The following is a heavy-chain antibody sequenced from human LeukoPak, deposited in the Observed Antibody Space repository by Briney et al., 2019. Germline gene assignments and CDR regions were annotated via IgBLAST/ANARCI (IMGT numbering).Heavy chain of an antibody. Sequence: SETMSLTCAISGGSISSNYWSWIRQPPGKGLEWIGYCHYSGNTNYNPSLNSRATISVDMSKNQFSLTLNSVTTADTAVYYCARSASSTSRSAFDIWGQGTRVTASS. J-gene: IGHJ3*02. CDR1: GGSISSNY. CDR3: ARSASSTSRSAFDI. V-gene: IGHV4-59*13. CDR2: CHYSGNT.